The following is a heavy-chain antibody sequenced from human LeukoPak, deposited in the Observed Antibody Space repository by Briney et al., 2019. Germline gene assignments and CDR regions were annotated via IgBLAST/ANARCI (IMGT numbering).Heavy chain of an antibody. V-gene: IGHV2-70*11. D-gene: IGHD5-18*01. CDR3: ARMGPMSDTAMVKDTDAFDI. Sequence: TLSLTCTVSGDSISSYYWSWIRQPPGKALEWLARIDWGDDKYYSTSLKTRLTISKDTSKNQVVLTMTNMDPVDTATYYCARMGPMSDTAMVKDTDAFDIWGQGTMVTVSS. CDR2: IDWGDDK. CDR1: GDSISSYYW. J-gene: IGHJ3*02.